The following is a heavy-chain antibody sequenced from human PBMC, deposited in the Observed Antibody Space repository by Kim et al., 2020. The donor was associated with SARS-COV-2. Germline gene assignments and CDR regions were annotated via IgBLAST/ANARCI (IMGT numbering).Heavy chain of an antibody. Sequence: SVKVSCKASGGTFSSYAISWVRQAPGQGLEWMGGIIPIFGTANYAQKFQGRVTITADESTSTAYMELSSLRSEDTAVYYCASPLSGDLEDYYGMDVWGQGTTVTVSS. CDR2: IIPIFGTA. J-gene: IGHJ6*02. V-gene: IGHV1-69*13. D-gene: IGHD2-21*02. CDR3: ASPLSGDLEDYYGMDV. CDR1: GGTFSSYA.